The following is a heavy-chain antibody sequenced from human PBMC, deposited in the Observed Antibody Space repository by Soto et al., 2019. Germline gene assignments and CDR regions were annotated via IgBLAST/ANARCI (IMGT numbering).Heavy chain of an antibody. CDR2: ISSSSSYI. CDR1: GFTFSSYS. J-gene: IGHJ3*02. V-gene: IGHV3-21*01. CDR3: ARDHEIVATRGDAFDI. Sequence: GGSLRLSCAASGFTFSSYSMNWVRQAPGKGLEWVSSISSSSSYIYYADSVKGRFTISRDNAKNSLYLQMNSLRAEDTAVYYCARDHEIVATRGDAFDIWGQGTMVTVSS. D-gene: IGHD5-12*01.